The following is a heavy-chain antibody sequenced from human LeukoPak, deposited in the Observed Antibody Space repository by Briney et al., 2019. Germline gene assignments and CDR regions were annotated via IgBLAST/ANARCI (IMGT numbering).Heavy chain of an antibody. CDR3: ARVYSGYYDY. CDR2: IYSGGTT. V-gene: IGHV3-53*01. J-gene: IGHJ4*02. CDR1: GFTFSSYA. Sequence: GGSLRLSCAASGFTFSSYAMSWVRQAPGKGLEWVSVIYSGGTTYYADSVKGRFTISRDNSKNTLYLQMNSLRVEDTAVYYCARVYSGYYDYWGQGTLVTVSS. D-gene: IGHD5-12*01.